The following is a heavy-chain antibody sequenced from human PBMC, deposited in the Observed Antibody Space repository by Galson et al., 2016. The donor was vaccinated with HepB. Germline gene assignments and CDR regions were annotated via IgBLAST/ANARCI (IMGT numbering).Heavy chain of an antibody. CDR2: FYYSEST. CDR1: GDSISSSSYY. J-gene: IGHJ4*01. D-gene: IGHD6-6*01. CDR3: ARTAARLYFDY. V-gene: IGHV4-39*01. Sequence: ETLSLTCAVSGDSISSSSYYWGWIRQPPGKGLEWIGNFYYSESTFYNPSLKSRVTISVDTSENQFSLKLSSVTAADTAVYYCARTAARLYFDYWGQGTLVTVSA.